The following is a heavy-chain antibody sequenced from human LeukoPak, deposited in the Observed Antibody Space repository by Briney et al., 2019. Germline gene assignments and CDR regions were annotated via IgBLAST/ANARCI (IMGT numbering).Heavy chain of an antibody. D-gene: IGHD3-9*01. V-gene: IGHV3-66*01. CDR3: ARRLLTGYYEF. CDR1: GFTFSSYS. Sequence: GGSLRLSCAASGFTFSSYSMNWVRQAPGKGLEWVSVFYSGDTTYYANSVKGRFTISRDNSKNILYLQMNSLRAEDTAVYYCARRLLTGYYEFWGQGTLVTVSS. CDR2: FYSGDTT. J-gene: IGHJ4*02.